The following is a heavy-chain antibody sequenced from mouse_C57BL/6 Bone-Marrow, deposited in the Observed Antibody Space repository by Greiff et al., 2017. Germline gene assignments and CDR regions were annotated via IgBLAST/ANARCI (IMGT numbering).Heavy chain of an antibody. D-gene: IGHD2-1*01. V-gene: IGHV1-81*01. J-gene: IGHJ1*03. CDR2: IYPRSGNT. CDR3: ARYGNYCRWYFDV. CDR1: GYTFTSYG. Sequence: QVQLKQSGAELARPGASVKLSCKASGYTFTSYGISWVKQRTGQGLEWIGEIYPRSGNTYYNEKFKGKATLTADKSSSTAYMELRSLTSEDSAVYFCARYGNYCRWYFDVWGTGTTVTVSS.